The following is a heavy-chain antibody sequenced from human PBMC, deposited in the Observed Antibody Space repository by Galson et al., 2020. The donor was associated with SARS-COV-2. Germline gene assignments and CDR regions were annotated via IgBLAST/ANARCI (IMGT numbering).Heavy chain of an antibody. J-gene: IGHJ4*02. D-gene: IGHD3-9*01. CDR3: ARQILTGYYSFYYFDY. Sequence: SETLSLTCSVSGGSISSSNYYWGWVRQPPGKGLEWIGSTYYSGSGYYNPSLTSRLTISVDRSKNQFFMTLTSVTAADTAVYYCARQILTGYYSFYYFDYWGQGALITVSS. CDR2: TYYSGSG. V-gene: IGHV4-39*01. CDR1: GGSISSSNYY.